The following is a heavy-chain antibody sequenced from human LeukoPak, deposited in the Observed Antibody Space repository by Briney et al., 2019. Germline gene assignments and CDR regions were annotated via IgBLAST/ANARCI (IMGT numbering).Heavy chain of an antibody. CDR1: GGSISSYY. CDR3: ARMWITGTTGAFDI. Sequence: SETLSLTCTVSGGSISSYYWSWIRQPPGKGLEWIGYIYYSGSTNYNPSLKSRVTISVDTSKNQFSLKLSSVTAADTAVYYCARMWITGTTGAFDIWGQGTMVTVSS. D-gene: IGHD1-20*01. CDR2: IYYSGST. V-gene: IGHV4-59*12. J-gene: IGHJ3*02.